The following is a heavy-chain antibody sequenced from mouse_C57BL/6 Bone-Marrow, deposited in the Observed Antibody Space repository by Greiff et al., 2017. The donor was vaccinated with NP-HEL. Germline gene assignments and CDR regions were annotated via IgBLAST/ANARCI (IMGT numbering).Heavy chain of an antibody. CDR1: GFTFSDYY. Sequence: EVKLQQSGGGLVQPGGSLKLSCAASGFTFSDYYMYWVRQTPEKRLEWVAYISNGGGSTYYPDTVKGRFTISRDNAKNTLYLQMSRLKSEDTAMYYCARPQDYDWFAYWGQGTLVTVSA. J-gene: IGHJ3*01. D-gene: IGHD2-4*01. V-gene: IGHV5-12*01. CDR2: ISNGGGST. CDR3: ARPQDYDWFAY.